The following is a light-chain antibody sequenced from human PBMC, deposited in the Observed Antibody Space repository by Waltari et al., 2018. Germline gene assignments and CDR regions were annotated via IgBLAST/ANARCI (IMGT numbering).Light chain of an antibody. CDR3: QQSGNPPLT. V-gene: IGKV3-20*01. CDR1: HTVTGDY. J-gene: IGKJ4*01. CDR2: RSS. Sequence: VLTQSPGILSLPPGDSATLSCRASHTVTGDYLAWFQQRPGQAPRLLIYRSSTRASGIPDRFPGEGSGTGFSLTISRLEPEDSAVYFCQQSGNPPLTCGGGTKLEI.